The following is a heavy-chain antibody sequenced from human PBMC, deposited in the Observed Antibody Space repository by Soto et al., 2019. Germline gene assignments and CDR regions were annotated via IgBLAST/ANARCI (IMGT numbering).Heavy chain of an antibody. CDR2: IYYSGST. V-gene: IGHV4-31*03. Sequence: QVQLQESGPGLVKPSQTLSLTCTVSGGSISSGGYYWSWIRQHPGKGLEWIGYIYYSGSTYYNPSLKSRVTISVDTSKNQFSLKLSSVTAADTAVYYCARDLVVGDYYYYGMDVWGQGTTVTVSS. CDR1: GGSISSGGYY. CDR3: ARDLVVGDYYYYGMDV. J-gene: IGHJ6*02. D-gene: IGHD2-15*01.